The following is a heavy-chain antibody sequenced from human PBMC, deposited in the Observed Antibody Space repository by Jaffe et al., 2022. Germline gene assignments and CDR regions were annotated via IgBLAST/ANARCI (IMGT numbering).Heavy chain of an antibody. J-gene: IGHJ4*02. CDR2: IYHSGST. CDR3: ARDPAVAGTGYFDY. Sequence: QVQLQESGPGLVKPSETLSLTCAVSGYSISSGYYWGWIRQPPGKGLEWIGSIYHSGSTYYNPSLKSRVTISVDTSKNQFSLKLSSVTAADTAVYYCARDPAVAGTGYFDYWGQGTLVTVSS. CDR1: GYSISSGYY. D-gene: IGHD6-19*01. V-gene: IGHV4-38-2*02.